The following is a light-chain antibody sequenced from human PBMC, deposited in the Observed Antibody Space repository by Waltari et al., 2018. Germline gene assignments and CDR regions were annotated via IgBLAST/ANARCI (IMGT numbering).Light chain of an antibody. CDR3: CSYAGSYTWV. Sequence: QSALTQPRSVSGSPGQSVTISCTGTSSDVGGYNYVSWYQQHPGKAPTLMIYDVTKRPAGVPDRFSGCKSGNTASLTISGLQADDEADYYCCSYAGSYTWVFGGGTKLTVL. V-gene: IGLV2-11*01. CDR1: SSDVGGYNY. J-gene: IGLJ3*02. CDR2: DVT.